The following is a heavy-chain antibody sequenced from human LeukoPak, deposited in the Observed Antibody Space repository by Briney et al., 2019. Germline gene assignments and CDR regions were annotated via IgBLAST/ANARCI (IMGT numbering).Heavy chain of an antibody. CDR3: ARDLPQDQQVDY. D-gene: IGHD2-15*01. V-gene: IGHV1-2*02. Sequence: ASVKVSCKASGYTFTGYYMHWVRQAPGQGLEWMGWINPNSGGTNYAQKFQGRVTMTRDTSISTAYMELSRLRSDGTAVYYCARDLPQDQQVDYWGQGTLVTVSS. CDR1: GYTFTGYY. CDR2: INPNSGGT. J-gene: IGHJ4*02.